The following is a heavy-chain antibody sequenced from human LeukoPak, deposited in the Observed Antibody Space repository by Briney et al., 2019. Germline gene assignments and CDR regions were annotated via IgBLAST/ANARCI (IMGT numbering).Heavy chain of an antibody. CDR1: GASITTTNFW. J-gene: IGHJ1*01. D-gene: IGHD6-6*01. CDR2: IHDRGSD. CDR3: ARNGLVEFRNAFQY. Sequence: SETLSLTCSVSGASITTTNFWWTWNRQSPGRGLEWIGYIHDRGSDKYNPALESRATLSVDTSKNRFSLKLNSVTAADTAVYYCARNGLVEFRNAFQYWGQGILVSVSS. V-gene: IGHV4-61*01.